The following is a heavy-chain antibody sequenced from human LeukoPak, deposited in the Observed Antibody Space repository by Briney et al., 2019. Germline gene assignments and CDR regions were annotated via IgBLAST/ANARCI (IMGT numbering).Heavy chain of an antibody. CDR2: ISDSGVGT. Sequence: GGSLRLSCAASGFTFSSYGMNWVRQAPGKGLEWVSGISDSGVGTKHADSVKGRFTISRDNSKNTLYLQMNSLRAEDTAVYYCAKIGRSYDFWTGYYEEEVDYMDVWGKGTTVTVSS. J-gene: IGHJ6*03. CDR1: GFTFSSYG. D-gene: IGHD3-3*01. V-gene: IGHV3-23*01. CDR3: AKIGRSYDFWTGYYEEEVDYMDV.